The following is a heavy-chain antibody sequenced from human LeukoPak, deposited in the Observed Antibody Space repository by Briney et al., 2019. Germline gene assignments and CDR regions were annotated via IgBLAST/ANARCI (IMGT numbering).Heavy chain of an antibody. V-gene: IGHV3-23*01. J-gene: IGHJ4*02. CDR2: ITASGGNT. Sequence: GGSLRLSCAASGFTFSSYAMGWVRQAPGKGLEWVSAITASGGNTYYADSVKGRFTISRDNSKNTLYLQVNSLRAEDAAVYYCAKGNGYSYGRYYFDYWGQGTLVTASS. CDR3: AKGNGYSYGRYYFDY. CDR1: GFTFSSYA. D-gene: IGHD5-18*01.